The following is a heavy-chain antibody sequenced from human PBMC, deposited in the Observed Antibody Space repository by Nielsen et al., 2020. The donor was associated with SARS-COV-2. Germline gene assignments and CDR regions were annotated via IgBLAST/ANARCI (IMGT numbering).Heavy chain of an antibody. Sequence: ASVKVSCKASGYTFISYAMHWVRQAPGQSLEWMGWINAGNGNTKYSQKFQGRVTITSDTAASTAYMELRGLRSEDTAVYYCARVEWYSNDGYYGMDVWGQGTTVTVSS. CDR1: GYTFISYA. J-gene: IGHJ6*02. CDR3: ARVEWYSNDGYYGMDV. D-gene: IGHD3-3*01. V-gene: IGHV1-3*01. CDR2: INAGNGNT.